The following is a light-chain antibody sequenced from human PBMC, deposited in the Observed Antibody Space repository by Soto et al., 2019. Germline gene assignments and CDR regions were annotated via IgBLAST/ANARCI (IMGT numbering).Light chain of an antibody. J-gene: IGLJ2*01. V-gene: IGLV3-25*03. Sequence: SSELTQPPSVSVSPGQTARITCSGDALPRQFAYWYQQKPGQAPVVVSYKDSERPSGIPERFSGSSSGTIVTLTISGVQAEDEADYYCQSSDSSGTYPIFGGGTKLTVL. CDR1: ALPRQF. CDR2: KDS. CDR3: QSSDSSGTYPI.